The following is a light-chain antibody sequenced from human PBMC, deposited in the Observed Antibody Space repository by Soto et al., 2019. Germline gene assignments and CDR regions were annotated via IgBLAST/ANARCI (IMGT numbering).Light chain of an antibody. J-gene: IGKJ4*01. Sequence: DIQLTQSPSSLSASIGDTVTISCRASQSISNYLNWYQQKPGKAPKVLISAASNLQSGIPSRFSGGGSGTDFSLTISGLQPEDFATYYCQQSYTLTPLTFGGGTKVDIK. CDR3: QQSYTLTPLT. CDR2: AAS. V-gene: IGKV1-39*01. CDR1: QSISNY.